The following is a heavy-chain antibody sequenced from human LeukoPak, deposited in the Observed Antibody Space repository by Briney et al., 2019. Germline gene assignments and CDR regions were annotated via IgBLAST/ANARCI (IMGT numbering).Heavy chain of an antibody. CDR3: ASYSDKGEYFQH. D-gene: IGHD1-26*01. J-gene: IGHJ1*01. Sequence: ASVKVSCKASGYTFTSYYMHWVRQAPGQGLEWMGIINPSGGSTSYAQKFQGRVTMTRDTSTSTVYMELSSLRSEDTAVYCCASYSDKGEYFQHWGQGTLVTVSS. V-gene: IGHV1-46*01. CDR2: INPSGGST. CDR1: GYTFTSYY.